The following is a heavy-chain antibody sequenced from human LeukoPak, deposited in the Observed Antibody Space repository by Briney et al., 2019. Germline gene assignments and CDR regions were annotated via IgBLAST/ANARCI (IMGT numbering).Heavy chain of an antibody. V-gene: IGHV4-34*01. Sequence: YPSETLSLTCTVSGGSISSYYWSWIRQPPGKGLEWIGEINHSGSTNYNPSLKSRVTISVDTSKNQFSLKLSSVTAADTAVYYCARIWLRMASYFDYWGQGTLVTVSS. J-gene: IGHJ4*02. CDR1: GGSISSYY. CDR3: ARIWLRMASYFDY. CDR2: INHSGST. D-gene: IGHD5-24*01.